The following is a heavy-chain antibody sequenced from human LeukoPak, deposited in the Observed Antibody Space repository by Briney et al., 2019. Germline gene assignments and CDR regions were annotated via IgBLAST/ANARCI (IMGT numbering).Heavy chain of an antibody. J-gene: IGHJ4*02. D-gene: IGHD6-19*01. Sequence: GGSLRLSCAASGFTFSSYGMHWVRQAPGKGLEWVAVIWYDGSNKYYADSVKGRFTISRDNSKNTLYLQMNSLRAEDTAVYYCARDDQPWLVRIPFDYWGQGTLVTVSS. V-gene: IGHV3-33*01. CDR3: ARDDQPWLVRIPFDY. CDR1: GFTFSSYG. CDR2: IWYDGSNK.